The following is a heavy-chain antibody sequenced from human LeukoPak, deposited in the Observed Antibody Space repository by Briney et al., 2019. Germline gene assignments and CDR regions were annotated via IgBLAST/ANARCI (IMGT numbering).Heavy chain of an antibody. CDR3: AKNELLWFGEFDAFDI. J-gene: IGHJ3*02. Sequence: GGSLRLSCAASGFTFSSYGMHWVRQAPGKGLDWVAVISYDGSNKYYVDSVKGRFTISRDNSKNMLYLQTNSLRAEDTDVYYCAKNELLWFGEFDAFDIWGQGTMVTVSS. V-gene: IGHV3-30*18. CDR2: ISYDGSNK. D-gene: IGHD3-10*01. CDR1: GFTFSSYG.